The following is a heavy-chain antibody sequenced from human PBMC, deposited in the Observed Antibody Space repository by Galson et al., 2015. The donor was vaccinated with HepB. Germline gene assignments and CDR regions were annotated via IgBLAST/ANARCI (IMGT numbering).Heavy chain of an antibody. CDR2: IHGGHNR. CDR3: AQLGTGY. J-gene: IGHJ4*02. D-gene: IGHD7-27*01. Sequence: SLRLSCAASGFSVTNNYMNWVRQAPGKGLEWVSVIHGGHNRYYADSVKGRFIISRDDSKNTLHLQMNSLRADDTAVYYCAQLGTGYWGQGTPVTVSS. CDR1: GFSVTNNY. V-gene: IGHV3-53*01.